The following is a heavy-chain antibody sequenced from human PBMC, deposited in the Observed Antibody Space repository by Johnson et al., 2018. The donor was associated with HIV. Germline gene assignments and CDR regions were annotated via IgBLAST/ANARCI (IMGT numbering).Heavy chain of an antibody. J-gene: IGHJ3*02. CDR3: ARVRRQLVRLSAFDI. V-gene: IGHV3-7*01. CDR2: IKQDGSEK. CDR1: GFTFNNHW. D-gene: IGHD6-6*01. Sequence: VQLVESGGGLVQPGGSLRLSCAASGFTFNNHWMTWVRQAPGKGLEWVANIKQDGSEKYYVDSVMGRFTISRDNAKNSLHLQMNSLRAEDTAVYFCARVRRQLVRLSAFDIWGQGTLVTVSS.